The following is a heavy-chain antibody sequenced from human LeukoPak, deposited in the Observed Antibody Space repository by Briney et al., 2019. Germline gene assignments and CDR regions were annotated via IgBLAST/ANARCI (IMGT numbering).Heavy chain of an antibody. CDR3: ARGLKEWELLRGTVTFDY. D-gene: IGHD1-26*01. V-gene: IGHV4-59*01. CDR1: ALTSIDYY. Sequence: LRRSCASSALTSIDYYLSWFRRPPGRGLVGMGANFYSGSTNYNASLKSRVTISVDTSKNQFSLKLSSVTAADTAVYYCARGLKEWELLRGTVTFDYWGQGTLVTVSS. J-gene: IGHJ4*02. CDR2: NFYSGST.